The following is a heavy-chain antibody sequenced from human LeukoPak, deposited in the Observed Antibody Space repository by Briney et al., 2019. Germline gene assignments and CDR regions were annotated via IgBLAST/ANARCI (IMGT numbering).Heavy chain of an antibody. V-gene: IGHV3-30*18. D-gene: IGHD6-13*01. CDR2: ISFDGNLR. Sequence: PGGSLRLSCAASGFTFSNYGMHWVRQAPGKGLEWVAVISFDGNLRYYTDSVKGRFTISRDNSRNTLFLQMNSLRPEDTAQYYCAKEGTVQISTWYDNWGQGTLVTVSS. CDR3: AKEGTVQISTWYDN. CDR1: GFTFSNYG. J-gene: IGHJ4*02.